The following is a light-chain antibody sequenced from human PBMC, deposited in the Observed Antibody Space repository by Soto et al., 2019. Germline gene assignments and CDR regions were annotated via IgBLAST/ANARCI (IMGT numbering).Light chain of an antibody. V-gene: IGKV3-15*01. CDR1: QSVSST. J-gene: IGKJ1*01. CDR3: QRYNNWPLT. Sequence: EIVLTPSPGTLSLSPGERATLSCRASQSVSSTFLAWYQQKPGQAPRLLIYGASTRATGIPARFSGSGSGTEFTLTISSLQSEDFAVYSCQRYNNWPLTFGQGTKVDIK. CDR2: GAS.